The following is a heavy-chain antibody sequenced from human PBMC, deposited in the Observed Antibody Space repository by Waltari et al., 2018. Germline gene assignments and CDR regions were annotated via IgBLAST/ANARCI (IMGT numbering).Heavy chain of an antibody. CDR3: ARLPGYSSGWYDN. J-gene: IGHJ4*02. V-gene: IGHV1-18*01. Sequence: QVQLVQSGAEVKRPGASVKVSCKTSGYTFIRYGVDWVRQAPGQGLEWMGWSSPSDGHTNYAQKFQGRVTRTTDTSTSTAYMELRDLRSDDTAIYYCARLPGYSSGWYDNWGQGTLVTVSS. CDR1: GYTFIRYG. CDR2: SSPSDGHT. D-gene: IGHD6-19*01.